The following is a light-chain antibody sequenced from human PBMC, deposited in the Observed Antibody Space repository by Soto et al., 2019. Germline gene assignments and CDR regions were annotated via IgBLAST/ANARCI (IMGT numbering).Light chain of an antibody. CDR2: GAS. J-gene: IGKJ4*01. Sequence: TQSPSSLSASVGDRVTITCRASQGISSSYVAWYQQKPGQAPRLLIQGASSRATGIPDRFSGSGSGTDFTLTISRLEPEDFAVYYCQQYGTSPVLTFGGGTKVDIK. CDR3: QQYGTSPVLT. V-gene: IGKV3-20*01. CDR1: QGISSSY.